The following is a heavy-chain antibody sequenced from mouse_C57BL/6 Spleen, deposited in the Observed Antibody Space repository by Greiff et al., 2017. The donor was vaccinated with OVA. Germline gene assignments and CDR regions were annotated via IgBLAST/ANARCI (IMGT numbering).Heavy chain of an antibody. V-gene: IGHV1-64*01. Sequence: QVQLQQSGAELVKPGASVKLSCKASGYTFTCYWMHWVKQRPGRGLEWIGMIHPNSGSTNYNEKFKSKATLTVDKSSSTAYMQLSSLTSEDSAVYYFARHYDYDGYAMDYWGQGTSVTVSS. J-gene: IGHJ4*01. CDR1: GYTFTCYW. CDR3: ARHYDYDGYAMDY. CDR2: IHPNSGST. D-gene: IGHD2-4*01.